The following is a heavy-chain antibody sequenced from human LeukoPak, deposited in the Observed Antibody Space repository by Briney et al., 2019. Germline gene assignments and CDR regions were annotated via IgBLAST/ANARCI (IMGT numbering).Heavy chain of an antibody. CDR2: ISDSSAM. CDR3: ARDGEYSGYDADC. Sequence: GGSLRLSCAASGFTFSTYSMKWVRQAPGKGLEWVSYISDSSAMYYADSVRGRFTISRENDKNSLFLQMNSLRAEDTAVYYCARDGEYSGYDADCWGQGTLVTVSS. J-gene: IGHJ4*02. D-gene: IGHD5-12*01. V-gene: IGHV3-48*01. CDR1: GFTFSTYS.